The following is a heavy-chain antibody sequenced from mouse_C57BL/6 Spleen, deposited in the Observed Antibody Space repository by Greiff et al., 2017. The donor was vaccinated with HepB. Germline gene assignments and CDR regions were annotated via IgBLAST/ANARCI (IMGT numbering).Heavy chain of an antibody. D-gene: IGHD4-1*01. CDR3: ARRPANWDVGFAY. CDR1: GYTFTSYW. J-gene: IGHJ3*01. CDR2: INPSSGYT. V-gene: IGHV1-7*01. Sequence: QVQLKQSGAELAKPGASVKLSCKASGYTFTSYWMHWVKQRPGQGLEWIGYINPSSGYTKYNQKFKDKATLTADKSSSTAYMQLSSLTYEDSAVYYCARRPANWDVGFAYWGQGILVTVSA.